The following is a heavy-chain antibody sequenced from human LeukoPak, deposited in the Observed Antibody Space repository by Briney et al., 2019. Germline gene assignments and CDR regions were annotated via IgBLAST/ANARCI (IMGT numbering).Heavy chain of an antibody. D-gene: IGHD4-17*01. CDR1: GFTFDDYA. CDR3: ASSRYYGDSYFDY. Sequence: SLRLSCAASGFTFDDYAMHWVRQAPGKGLEWVSGISWNSGSIGYADSVKGRFTISRDNAKNSLYLQMNSLRAEDTALYYCASSRYYGDSYFDYWGQGTLVTVSS. V-gene: IGHV3-9*01. J-gene: IGHJ4*02. CDR2: ISWNSGSI.